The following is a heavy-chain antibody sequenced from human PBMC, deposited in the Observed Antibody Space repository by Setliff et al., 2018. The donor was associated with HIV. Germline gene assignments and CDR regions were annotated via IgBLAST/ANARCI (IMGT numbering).Heavy chain of an antibody. V-gene: IGHV4-31*03. J-gene: IGHJ1*01. Sequence: SETLSLTCIVSGGSITSSGYNWNWIRQHPGKGLEWIGYIYSSGRTSYNPSLQSRVSISIDTSKNQFSLRLYSVTAADTAVYYCASFDLSTTSSADWGQGALVTVSS. D-gene: IGHD6-6*01. CDR3: ASFDLSTTSSAD. CDR2: IYSSGRT. CDR1: GGSITSSGYN.